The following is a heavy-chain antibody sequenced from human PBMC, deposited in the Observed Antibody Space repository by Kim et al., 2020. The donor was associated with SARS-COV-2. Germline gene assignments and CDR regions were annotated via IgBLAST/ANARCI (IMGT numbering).Heavy chain of an antibody. D-gene: IGHD6-13*01. V-gene: IGHV1-69*13. Sequence: SVKVSCKASGGTFSSYAISWVRQAPGQGLEWMGGIIPIFGTANYAQKFQGRVTITADESTSTAYMELSSLRSEDTAVYYCARDNLHHSWVMGNSGFDPWGQGTLVTVSS. CDR3: ARDNLHHSWVMGNSGFDP. J-gene: IGHJ5*02. CDR2: IIPIFGTA. CDR1: GGTFSSYA.